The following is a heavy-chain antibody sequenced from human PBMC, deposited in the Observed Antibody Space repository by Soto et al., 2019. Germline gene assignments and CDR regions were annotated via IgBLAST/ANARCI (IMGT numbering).Heavy chain of an antibody. CDR1: GFTFSSYN. J-gene: IGHJ6*02. V-gene: IGHV3-48*02. CDR2: ISSSGTI. D-gene: IGHD4-17*01. Sequence: EVQLVESGGGLVQPGGSLRLSCAASGFTFSSYNMNWVRQAPGKGLEWVSYISSSGTIYYAESVKARFTISRDNAKTSVYLQMNRLRDEDTAVYYGAALYGGYHYYSMDVWGQGTTVTVSS. CDR3: AALYGGYHYYSMDV.